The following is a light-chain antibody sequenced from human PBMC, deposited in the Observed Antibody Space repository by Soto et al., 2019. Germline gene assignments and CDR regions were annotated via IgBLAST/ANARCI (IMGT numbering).Light chain of an antibody. Sequence: SYELTQPPSVSVAPGKTARITCGGNNIGGKSVQWYQQKPGQAPVLVIYYDSDRPTGIPERFTGSNSGNTATLTISRVEAGDEADYYCQVWDSSSDHPVVFGGGTKLTVL. J-gene: IGLJ2*01. CDR1: NIGGKS. V-gene: IGLV3-21*04. CDR2: YDS. CDR3: QVWDSSSDHPVV.